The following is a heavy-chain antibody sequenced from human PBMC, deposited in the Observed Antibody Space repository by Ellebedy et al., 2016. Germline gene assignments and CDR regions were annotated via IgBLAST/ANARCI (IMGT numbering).Heavy chain of an antibody. V-gene: IGHV2-5*02. D-gene: IGHD3-16*01. CDR2: IYWDDDR. J-gene: IGHJ4*02. CDR1: GFSLDPSGVG. CDR3: AHKLINREVDY. Sequence: SGPTLVKPTQTLTLTCTLSGFSLDPSGVGVAWICQPPGKALEWLALIYWDDDRRYNPSLKGRLTITKDTSKNHVVLTLTNMDPVDTATYFCAHKLINREVDYWGQGILVTVSS.